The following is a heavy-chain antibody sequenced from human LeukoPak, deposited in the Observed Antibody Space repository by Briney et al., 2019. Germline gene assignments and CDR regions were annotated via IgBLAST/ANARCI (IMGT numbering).Heavy chain of an antibody. CDR1: GFTFSSYA. CDR3: ARVRCSGGSCYSVRFDY. Sequence: PGGSLRLSCAASGFTFSSYAMSWVRQAPGKGLEWVANIKQDGSEKYYVDSVKGRFTISRDNAKNSLYLQMNSLRAEDTAVYYCARVRCSGGSCYSVRFDYWGQGTLVTVSS. CDR2: IKQDGSEK. J-gene: IGHJ4*02. V-gene: IGHV3-7*01. D-gene: IGHD2-15*01.